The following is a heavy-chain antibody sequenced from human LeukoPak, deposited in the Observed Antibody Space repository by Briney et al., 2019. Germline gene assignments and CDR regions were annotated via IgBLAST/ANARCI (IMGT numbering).Heavy chain of an antibody. CDR2: IYYSGTT. V-gene: IGHV4-59*01. CDR1: GGSMSSYY. D-gene: IGHD2/OR15-2a*01. CDR3: ARGPNNFDF. J-gene: IGHJ4*02. Sequence: KSSETLSLTCSVSGGSMSSYYWSWIRQPPGEGLEWIGYIYYSGTTNYNPSLKSRVSISLDTSKNQVSLNLNSVTAADTAVYYCARGPNNFDFWGQGTLVTVSS.